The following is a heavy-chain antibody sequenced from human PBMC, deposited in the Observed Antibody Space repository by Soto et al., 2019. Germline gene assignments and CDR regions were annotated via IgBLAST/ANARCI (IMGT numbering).Heavy chain of an antibody. CDR2: IYYSGST. CDR3: ARGSRLLWCGEYDP. Sequence: QVQLQESGPGLVKPSQTLSLTCTVSGGSISSGGYYWSWIRQHPGKGLEWIGCIYYSGSTYYNPSLESRVTISVDTSKIQFSLKLRFVTAAGTAVYYCARGSRLLWCGEYDPWGQGTIVTVSS. J-gene: IGHJ5*02. CDR1: GGSISSGGYY. D-gene: IGHD3-10*01. V-gene: IGHV4-31*03.